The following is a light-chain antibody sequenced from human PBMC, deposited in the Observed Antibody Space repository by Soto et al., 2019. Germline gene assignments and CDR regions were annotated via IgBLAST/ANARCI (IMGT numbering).Light chain of an antibody. CDR1: SSDIGSNP. CDR2: RDN. V-gene: IGLV1-44*01. J-gene: IGLJ2*01. Sequence: QSVLTQPPSASGTPGQWVAISCTGSSSDIGSNPVNWYLHLPGAAPKLLIYRDNQRPSGVPDRFSGSKSGTSASLTISGLQSEDEADYFCSAWDDSIYGPVFGGGTKLTVL. CDR3: SAWDDSIYGPV.